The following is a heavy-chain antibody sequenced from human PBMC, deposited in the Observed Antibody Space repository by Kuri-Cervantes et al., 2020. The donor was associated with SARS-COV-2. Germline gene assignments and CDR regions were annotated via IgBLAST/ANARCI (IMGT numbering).Heavy chain of an antibody. D-gene: IGHD5-24*01. CDR2: ISGSGSYI. J-gene: IGHJ4*02. CDR3: ARGFDGYNSDYFDY. CDR1: GFTLSRYT. Sequence: GGSLRLSCAASGFTLSRYTMNWVRQAPGKALEWVSSISGSGSYIYYADSVKGRFTISRDNAKNSLYLQMNSLRAEDTAVYYCARGFDGYNSDYFDYWGQGTLVTVSS. V-gene: IGHV3-21*01.